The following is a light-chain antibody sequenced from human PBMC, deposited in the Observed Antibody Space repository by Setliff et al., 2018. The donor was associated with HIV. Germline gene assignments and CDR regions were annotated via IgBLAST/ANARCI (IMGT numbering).Light chain of an antibody. CDR2: EVN. V-gene: IGLV2-14*01. J-gene: IGLJ1*01. Sequence: QSVLTQPPSASGSPGQSVTISCTATSRALGAFHFVSWYQQHPGEAPRLIIYEVNNRPSGVSPRFSGSKSGNTASLTISGLQDDDEADYYCGSCTSTSPCAFGTGTKVTVL. CDR1: SRALGAFHF. CDR3: GSCTSTSPCA.